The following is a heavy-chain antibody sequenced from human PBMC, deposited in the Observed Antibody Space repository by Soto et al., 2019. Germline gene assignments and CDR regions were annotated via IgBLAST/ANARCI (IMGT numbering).Heavy chain of an antibody. CDR1: GFTFSSYS. Sequence: GGSLRLSCAASGFTFSSYSMNWVRQAPGKGLEWVSSISSSSYIYYADSVKGRFTISRDNAKNSLYLQMNSLRAEDTVVYYCARSPPQGYWFDPWGQGTLVTVSS. V-gene: IGHV3-21*01. CDR2: ISSSSYI. J-gene: IGHJ5*02. CDR3: ARSPPQGYWFDP.